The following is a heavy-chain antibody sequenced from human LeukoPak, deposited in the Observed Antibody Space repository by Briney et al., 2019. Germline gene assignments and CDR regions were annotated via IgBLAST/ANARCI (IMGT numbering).Heavy chain of an antibody. J-gene: IGHJ6*03. Sequence: SETLSLTCAVYGGSFSGYYWTWIRQSPGKGLEWIGEINPSGSTYYNPSLKSRLTISRDTSKNQFSLRLSSVTAADTAVYYCAGGRQEISMILVVMTGVSYYLDVWGKGTTVTVS. CDR1: GGSFSGYY. CDR2: INPSGST. D-gene: IGHD3-22*01. CDR3: AGGRQEISMILVVMTGVSYYLDV. V-gene: IGHV4-34*01.